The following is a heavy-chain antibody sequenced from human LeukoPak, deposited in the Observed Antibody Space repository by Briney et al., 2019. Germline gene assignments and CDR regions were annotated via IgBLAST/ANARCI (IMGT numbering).Heavy chain of an antibody. J-gene: IGHJ4*02. CDR3: AVGTYGSGSYYFVY. V-gene: IGHV1-3*03. Sequence: ASVKVSCKASGYTFTSYAMHWVRQAPGQRLEWMGWINAGNGNTKYSQEFQGRVTITRDTSASTAYMELSSLRSEDMAVYYCAVGTYGSGSYYFVYWGQGTLVTVSS. CDR2: INAGNGNT. D-gene: IGHD3-10*01. CDR1: GYTFTSYA.